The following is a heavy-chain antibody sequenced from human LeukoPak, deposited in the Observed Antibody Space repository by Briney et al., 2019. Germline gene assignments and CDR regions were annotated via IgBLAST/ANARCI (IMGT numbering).Heavy chain of an antibody. CDR3: ARASYCGGDCYSDEDAFDI. Sequence: GGSLRLTCAASGFTFSGYEMNWVRQAPGKGLEWVSYISSSGSTIYYADSVKGRFTISRDNAKNSLYLQMNSLRAEDTAVYYCARASYCGGDCYSDEDAFDIWGQGTMVTVSS. D-gene: IGHD2-21*02. CDR2: ISSSGSTI. CDR1: GFTFSGYE. V-gene: IGHV3-48*03. J-gene: IGHJ3*02.